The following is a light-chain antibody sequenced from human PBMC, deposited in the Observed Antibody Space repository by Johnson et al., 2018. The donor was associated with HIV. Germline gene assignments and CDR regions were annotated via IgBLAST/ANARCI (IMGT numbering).Light chain of an antibody. J-gene: IGLJ1*01. CDR1: SSDIGNNY. V-gene: IGLV1-51*01. CDR3: ETGDIRLSGV. Sequence: QSVLTQPPSVSAAPGQKVTISCSGSSSDIGNNYVSWYQQLPGTAPKLHIYDNNKRPSGIPDRFSGSKSGTSATLAITGLQTGDEADYYCETGDIRLSGVFVTATKVTVL. CDR2: DNN.